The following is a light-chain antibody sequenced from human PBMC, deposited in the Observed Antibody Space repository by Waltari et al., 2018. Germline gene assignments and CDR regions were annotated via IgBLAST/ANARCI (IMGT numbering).Light chain of an antibody. CDR2: DAS. Sequence: EIVLTQSPATLSLSPGERATLSCRASQSVSSYLAWYQQKPGQAPRLLIYDASNRATGIPARCSGSGSGTDFTLTISSLEPEDFAVYYCQQRSNWAFGGGTKVEIK. J-gene: IGKJ4*01. CDR1: QSVSSY. CDR3: QQRSNWA. V-gene: IGKV3-11*01.